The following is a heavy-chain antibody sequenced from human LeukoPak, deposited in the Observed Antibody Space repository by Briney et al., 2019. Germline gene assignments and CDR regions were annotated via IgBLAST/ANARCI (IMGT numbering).Heavy chain of an antibody. V-gene: IGHV1-46*01. CDR2: TNPSGGRR. J-gene: IGHJ4*02. CDR3: ARDPGIVAAARFDY. Sequence: ASVKVSCKASGYTFINYYMHWVRQAPGQGLEWMGITNPSGGRRSYAPQFQGRFTMTRDTSTGTVYMELSSLRSEDTAVYYCARDPGIVAAARFDYWGQGTRVTVSS. D-gene: IGHD1-26*01. CDR1: GYTFINYY.